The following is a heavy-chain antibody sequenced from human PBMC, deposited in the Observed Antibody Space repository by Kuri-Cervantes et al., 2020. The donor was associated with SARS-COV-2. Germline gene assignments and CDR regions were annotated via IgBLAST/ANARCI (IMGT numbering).Heavy chain of an antibody. D-gene: IGHD6-19*01. CDR3: ARHNRIAVAGDVWFDP. CDR1: TFSSYA. J-gene: IGHJ5*02. Sequence: TFSSYAMSWIRQPPGKGLEWIGSIYYSGSTYYNPSLKSRVTISVDTSKNQFSLKLSSVAAADTAVYYCARHNRIAVAGDVWFDPWGQGTLVTVSS. V-gene: IGHV4-39*01. CDR2: IYYSGST.